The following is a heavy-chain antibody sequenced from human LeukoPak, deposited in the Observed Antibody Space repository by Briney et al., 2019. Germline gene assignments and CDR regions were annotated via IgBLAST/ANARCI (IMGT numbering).Heavy chain of an antibody. CDR1: GFTFSSYS. CDR3: ARDLRMYGGADSFDI. Sequence: PGGSLRLSCAASGFTFSSYSMNWVRQAPGKGLEWVSSISSSSSYIYYADSVKGRFTISRDNAKNSLYLQMNSLRAEDTAVYYCARDLRMYGGADSFDIWGQGTMVTVSS. J-gene: IGHJ3*02. D-gene: IGHD2-8*01. V-gene: IGHV3-21*01. CDR2: ISSSSSYI.